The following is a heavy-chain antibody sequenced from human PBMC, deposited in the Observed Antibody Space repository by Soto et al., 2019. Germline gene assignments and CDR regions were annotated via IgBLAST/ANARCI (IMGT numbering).Heavy chain of an antibody. Sequence: GGSLRLSCAASGFTVSSNYMSWVRQAPGKGLEWVSVIYSGGSTYYADSVKGRFTISRDNSKNTLYLQMNSLRAEDTAVYYCAMGDRYYYGMDVWGQGTTVTVSS. CDR3: AMGDRYYYGMDV. J-gene: IGHJ6*02. CDR1: GFTVSSNY. V-gene: IGHV3-53*01. D-gene: IGHD3-16*01. CDR2: IYSGGST.